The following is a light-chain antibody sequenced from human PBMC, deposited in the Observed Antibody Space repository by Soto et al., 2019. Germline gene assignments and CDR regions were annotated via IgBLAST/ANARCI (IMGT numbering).Light chain of an antibody. CDR3: SSFTTSSTVV. CDR1: SSDVGGYNY. CDR2: EVS. Sequence: QSVLTQPASVSGSPGQSITISCTGTSSDVGGYNYVSWYQQHPGKAPKLMIYEVSNRPSGVSNRFSGSKSGNTASLTISGIQPEDEADYYCSSFTTSSTVVFGGGTKVTVL. J-gene: IGLJ2*01. V-gene: IGLV2-14*01.